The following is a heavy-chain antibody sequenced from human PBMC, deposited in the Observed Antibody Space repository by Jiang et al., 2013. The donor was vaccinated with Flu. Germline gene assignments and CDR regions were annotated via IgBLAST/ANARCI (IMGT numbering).Heavy chain of an antibody. CDR2: ISPNSGVT. J-gene: IGHJ3*02. D-gene: IGHD4-17*01. Sequence: VQLVESGAEVKKPGASVKVSCKASGYTFTGYYMHWVRQAPGQGLEWMGWISPNSGVTNYAQKFQGRVTMTRDTSISTAYMELSRLRSDDTAVYYCARVLSVTTYDAFDIWGQGTMVTVSS. CDR1: GYTFTGYY. CDR3: ARVLSVTTYDAFDI. V-gene: IGHV1-2*02.